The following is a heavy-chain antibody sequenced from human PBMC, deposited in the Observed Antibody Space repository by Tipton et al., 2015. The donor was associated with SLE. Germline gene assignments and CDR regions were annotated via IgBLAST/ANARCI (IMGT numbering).Heavy chain of an antibody. CDR1: GDSISSSSYY. D-gene: IGHD5-24*01. Sequence: TLSLTCTVSGDSISSSSYYWGWIRQPPGKGLEWIGSIYYSGSTYYNPSLKSRVTISVDTSKNQFSLKLSSVTAADTAVYYCASGDGYNFDYWGQGTLVTVSS. CDR2: IYYSGST. V-gene: IGHV4-39*07. J-gene: IGHJ4*02. CDR3: ASGDGYNFDY.